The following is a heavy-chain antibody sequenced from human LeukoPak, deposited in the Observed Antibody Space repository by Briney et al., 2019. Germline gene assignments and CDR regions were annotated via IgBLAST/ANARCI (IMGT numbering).Heavy chain of an antibody. Sequence: GGSLRLSCAASGFTFSNAWMSWVSQAPGKGLGWVGRIKSKTDGGTTDYAAPVKGRFTISRDDSKNTLYLQMNSLKTEDTAVYYCTTDLIAAGEGYWGQGTLVTVSS. D-gene: IGHD6-13*01. CDR1: GFTFSNAW. CDR3: TTDLIAAGEGY. V-gene: IGHV3-15*01. J-gene: IGHJ4*02. CDR2: IKSKTDGGTT.